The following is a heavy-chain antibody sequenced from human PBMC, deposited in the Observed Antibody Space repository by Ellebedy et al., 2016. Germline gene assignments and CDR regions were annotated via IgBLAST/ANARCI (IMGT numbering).Heavy chain of an antibody. CDR3: ARGGPYYYGSGNYNYPGKDAFDI. CDR1: GYSFTSYW. J-gene: IGHJ3*02. CDR2: IYPGDSDT. Sequence: GESLKISXKGSGYSFTSYWIGWVRQMPGKGLEWMGFIYPGDSDTRYSPSFQGQVTISADKSISTAYLQWSSLKASDTAMYYCARGGPYYYGSGNYNYPGKDAFDIWGQGTMVTVSS. V-gene: IGHV5-51*01. D-gene: IGHD3-10*01.